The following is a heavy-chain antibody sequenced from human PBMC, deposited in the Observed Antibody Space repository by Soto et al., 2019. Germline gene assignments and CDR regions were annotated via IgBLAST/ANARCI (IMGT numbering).Heavy chain of an antibody. CDR1: GDSISTHY. V-gene: IGHV4-59*11. CDR3: ARDRKPSEWLGLDY. D-gene: IGHD6-19*01. Sequence: SETLSLTCTVSGDSISTHYWSWIRQPPGKGLEWIGYLYHSGSNINYNPSLRSRVTISADTSRNQFSLRLISVTAADTAIYYCARDRKPSEWLGLDYWSQGTLVTVSS. CDR2: LYHSGSNI. J-gene: IGHJ4*02.